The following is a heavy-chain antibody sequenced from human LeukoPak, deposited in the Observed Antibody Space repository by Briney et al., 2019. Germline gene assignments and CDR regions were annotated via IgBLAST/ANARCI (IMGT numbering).Heavy chain of an antibody. CDR3: ARDHPWMTDI. CDR2: FYTSGNT. J-gene: IGHJ3*02. CDR1: GSSISSGSYY. D-gene: IGHD5-12*01. Sequence: SETLSLTCTVSGSSISSGSYYWSWIRQPAGKGLEWIGHFYTSGNTNYNPSLKSRVTISVDTSKNQFSLRLSSVTAADTAVYYCARDHPWMTDIWGQGTMVTVSS. V-gene: IGHV4-61*09.